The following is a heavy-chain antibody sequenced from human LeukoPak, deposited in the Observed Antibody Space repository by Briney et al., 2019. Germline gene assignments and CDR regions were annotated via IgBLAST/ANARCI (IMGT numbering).Heavy chain of an antibody. J-gene: IGHJ5*02. CDR1: GFTFSSYS. D-gene: IGHD1-26*01. CDR3: ARDPYSGSYLSWFDP. V-gene: IGHV3-21*01. CDR2: ISSSSSYI. Sequence: PGGSLRLSCAASGFTFSSYSMNWVRQAPGKGLEWVSSISSSSSYIYYADSVKGRFTISRDNAKNSLYLQMNSLRAEDTAVYYCARDPYSGSYLSWFDPWGQGTLVTVSS.